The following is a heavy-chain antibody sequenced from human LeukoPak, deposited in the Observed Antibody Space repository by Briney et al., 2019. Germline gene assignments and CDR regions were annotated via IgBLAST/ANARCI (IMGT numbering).Heavy chain of an antibody. CDR3: AKEGDYDSSGYYY. D-gene: IGHD3-22*01. Sequence: GGSLRLSCAASGFTFSSYDMTWVRQAPGRGLEWVSAISGSGGSTYYADSVKGRFTISRDNSKNTLYLQMNSLRAEDTAVYYCAKEGDYDSSGYYYWGQGTLVTVSS. V-gene: IGHV3-23*01. CDR1: GFTFSSYD. J-gene: IGHJ4*02. CDR2: ISGSGGST.